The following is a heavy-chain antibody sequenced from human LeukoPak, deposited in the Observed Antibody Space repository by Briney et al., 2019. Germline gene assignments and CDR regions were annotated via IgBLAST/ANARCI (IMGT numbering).Heavy chain of an antibody. D-gene: IGHD6-13*01. V-gene: IGHV4-4*08. Sequence: GSLRLSCAASGFTVSSNYMSWVRQAPGKGLEWIGRIYTSGSTNYNPSLKSRVTISVDTPKNQFSLKLSSVTAADTAVYYCARVAAAGYYYYYYMDVWGKGTTVTVSS. J-gene: IGHJ6*03. CDR2: IYTSGST. CDR1: GFTVSSNY. CDR3: ARVAAAGYYYYYYMDV.